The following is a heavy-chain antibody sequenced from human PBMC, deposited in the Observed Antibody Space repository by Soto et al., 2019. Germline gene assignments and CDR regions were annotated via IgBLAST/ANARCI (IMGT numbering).Heavy chain of an antibody. J-gene: IGHJ4*02. CDR2: IYHRGGT. CDR1: GGSISSGGFS. CDR3: ARGGDYYLDS. Sequence: PSETRSHTCGVSGGSISSGGFSWSWIRQPPGKGLEWIGYIYHRGGTYYNPSLKSRVTISIDRSKNQFSLDLKSVTAADTAVYFCARGGDYYLDSWGQGTLVTVSS. D-gene: IGHD4-17*01. V-gene: IGHV4-30-2*01.